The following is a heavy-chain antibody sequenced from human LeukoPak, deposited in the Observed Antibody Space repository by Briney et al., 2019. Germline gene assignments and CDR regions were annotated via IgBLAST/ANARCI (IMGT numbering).Heavy chain of an antibody. J-gene: IGHJ3*02. CDR1: GYTFTSYG. V-gene: IGHV1-18*04. CDR3: ARGAWGYCSSTSCYSDAFDI. D-gene: IGHD2-2*01. CDR2: ISAYNGNT. Sequence: ASVKVSCKASGYTFTSYGISWVRQAPGQGLEWMGWISAYNGNTNYAQKFQGRVTITADESTSTAYMELSSLRSEDTAVYYCARGAWGYCSSTSCYSDAFDIWGQGTMVTVSS.